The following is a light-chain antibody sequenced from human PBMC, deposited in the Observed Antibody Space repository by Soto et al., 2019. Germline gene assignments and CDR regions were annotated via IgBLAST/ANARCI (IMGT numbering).Light chain of an antibody. CDR3: SSSTSSSTPYV. CDR1: SSDVGGYNY. CDR2: DVT. V-gene: IGLV2-14*01. J-gene: IGLJ1*01. Sequence: QSVLTQPASVSGSPGQSITISCTGTSSDVGGYNYVSWYPQHPVKAPKLMIYDVTNRPSGVSDRLSGSKSGNTASLTISGLQAEDEADYYCSSSTSSSTPYVFGTGTKVTGL.